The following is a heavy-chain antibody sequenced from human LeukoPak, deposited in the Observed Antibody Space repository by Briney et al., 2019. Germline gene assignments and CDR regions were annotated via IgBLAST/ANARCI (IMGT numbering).Heavy chain of an antibody. V-gene: IGHV3-23*01. D-gene: IGHD5-24*01. J-gene: IGHJ4*02. Sequence: GGSLRLSCAASGFTFSSYAMSWVRQTPGKGLEWVSAISGSGGSTYCADSVKGRFTISRDNSKNTLYLQMNSLRAEDTAVYYCAKDLDDGYNYGTLDYWGQGTLVTVSS. CDR2: ISGSGGST. CDR3: AKDLDDGYNYGTLDY. CDR1: GFTFSSYA.